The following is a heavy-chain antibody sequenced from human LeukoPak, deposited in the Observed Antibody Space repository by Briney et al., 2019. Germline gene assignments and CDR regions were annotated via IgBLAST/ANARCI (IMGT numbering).Heavy chain of an antibody. D-gene: IGHD1-20*01. CDR1: EFTFSSYS. CDR2: ISSSSSYI. CDR3: ARGGLTGTPKRY. V-gene: IGHV3-21*01. Sequence: GGSLRLSCAASEFTFSSYSMNWVRQAPGKGLEWVSSISSSSSYIYYADSVKGRFTISRDNAKNSLYLQMNSLRAEDTAVYYCARGGLTGTPKRYWGQGTLVTVSS. J-gene: IGHJ4*02.